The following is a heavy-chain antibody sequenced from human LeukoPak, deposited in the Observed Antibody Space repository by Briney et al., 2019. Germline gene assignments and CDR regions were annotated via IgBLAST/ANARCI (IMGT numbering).Heavy chain of an antibody. CDR2: INSDGSST. CDR3: ARSYYYDSSGYYPRPFDY. D-gene: IGHD3-22*01. Sequence: GGSLRLSCAASGFTFSSYWMHWVRQAPGKGLVWVSRINSDGSSTSYADSVKGRFTISRDNAKNTLYLQMNSLRAEDTAVYYCARSYYYDSSGYYPRPFDYWGQGTLVTVSS. CDR1: GFTFSSYW. J-gene: IGHJ4*02. V-gene: IGHV3-74*01.